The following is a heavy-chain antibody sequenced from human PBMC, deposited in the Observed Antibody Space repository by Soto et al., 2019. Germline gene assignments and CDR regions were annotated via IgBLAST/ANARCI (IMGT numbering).Heavy chain of an antibody. CDR3: AKYLGGATRRCGMDV. J-gene: IGHJ6*02. CDR2: ISGSGGST. Sequence: EVQLLESGGGLVQPGGSLRLSCAASGFTFSSYAMSWVRQAPGKGLEWVSAISGSGGSTYYADSVKGRFTISRDNSQNTRNLQMNSVNAEDTAGDYCAKYLGGATRRCGMDVWGQGTTVTVSS. CDR1: GFTFSSYA. D-gene: IGHD1-26*01. V-gene: IGHV3-23*01.